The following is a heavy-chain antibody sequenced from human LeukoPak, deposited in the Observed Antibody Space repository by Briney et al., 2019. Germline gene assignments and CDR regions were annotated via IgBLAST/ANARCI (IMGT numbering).Heavy chain of an antibody. CDR2: MNPNSGNT. Sequence: ASVKVSCKASGYTFTSYDINWVRQATGQGLEWMGWMNPNSGNTGYAQKFQGRVTITRNTSISTAYMELSSLRSEDTAVYYCAGDDGVFGVSHFDYWGQGTLVTVSS. D-gene: IGHD3-3*01. CDR3: AGDDGVFGVSHFDY. J-gene: IGHJ4*02. V-gene: IGHV1-8*03. CDR1: GYTFTSYD.